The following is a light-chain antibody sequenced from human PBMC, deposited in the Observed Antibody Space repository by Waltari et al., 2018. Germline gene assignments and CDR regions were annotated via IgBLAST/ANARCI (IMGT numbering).Light chain of an antibody. J-gene: IGKJ4*01. CDR1: QSVLYSPNNKNY. Sequence: DIVMTQSPDSLAVSLGERATINCKSSQSVLYSPNNKNYLAWFQQKPGQPPKLLIYWASTRESGVPERFSGSGSGTDFTLTISSLQAEDVAVYYCQQYYIAPHTFGGGTKVEVK. CDR3: QQYYIAPHT. CDR2: WAS. V-gene: IGKV4-1*01.